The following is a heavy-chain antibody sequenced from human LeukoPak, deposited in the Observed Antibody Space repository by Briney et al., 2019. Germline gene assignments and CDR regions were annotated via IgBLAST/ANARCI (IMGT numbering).Heavy chain of an antibody. D-gene: IGHD3-3*01. J-gene: IGHJ6*03. Sequence: GGSLRLSCAASGFTFNNAWMSWVRQAPGKGLEWVGRIKSKTDGGTADYAAPVKGRFTISRDDSKNTLYLQMNSLKTEDTAVYYCTTEGFWSGYYYMDVWGKGTTVTVSS. V-gene: IGHV3-15*01. CDR3: TTEGFWSGYYYMDV. CDR1: GFTFNNAW. CDR2: IKSKTDGGTA.